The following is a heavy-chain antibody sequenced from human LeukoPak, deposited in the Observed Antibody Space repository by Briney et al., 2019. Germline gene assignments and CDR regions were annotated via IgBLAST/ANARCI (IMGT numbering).Heavy chain of an antibody. J-gene: IGHJ4*02. D-gene: IGHD6-19*01. CDR3: ARQSSPFYYLDY. V-gene: IGHV4-61*02. CDR2: IYTSGST. CDR1: GGSISSGSYY. Sequence: SETLSLTCTVSGGSISSGSYYWSWIRQPAGKGLEWIGRIYTSGSTNYNPSLKSRVTISVDTSKNHFSLQWRSVTAADTGTYYCARQSSPFYYLDYWGQGIQVTVSS.